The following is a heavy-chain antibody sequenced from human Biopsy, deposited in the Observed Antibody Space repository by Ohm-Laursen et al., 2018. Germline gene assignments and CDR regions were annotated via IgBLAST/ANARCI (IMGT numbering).Heavy chain of an antibody. CDR2: IAPVIGKT. V-gene: IGHV1-24*01. J-gene: IGHJ4*02. CDR1: GYTFTEFS. CDR3: AAKKNVWYVNY. D-gene: IGHD6-13*01. Sequence: SVKVSCKVSGYTFTEFSIHWVRQAPGKGLEWMGGIAPVIGKTNYAQKFQDRITMTEDTSTDTAYMELSSLRSEDTAVHYCAAKKNVWYVNYWGQGTQVTVSS.